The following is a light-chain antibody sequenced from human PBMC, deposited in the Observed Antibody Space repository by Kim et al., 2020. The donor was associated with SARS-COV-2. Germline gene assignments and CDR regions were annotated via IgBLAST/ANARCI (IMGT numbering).Light chain of an antibody. Sequence: SVPPGQTASITCSGDKLGDKYACWYQQKPGQSPVLVIYQDSKRPSGIPERFSGSNSGNTATLTISGTQAMDEADYYCQAWDSSVVFGGGTQLTVL. CDR1: KLGDKY. CDR3: QAWDSSVV. CDR2: QDS. V-gene: IGLV3-1*01. J-gene: IGLJ2*01.